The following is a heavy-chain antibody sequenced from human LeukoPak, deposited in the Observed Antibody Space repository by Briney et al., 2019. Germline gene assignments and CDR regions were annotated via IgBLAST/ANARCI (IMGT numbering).Heavy chain of an antibody. V-gene: IGHV4-30-2*01. J-gene: IGHJ6*02. D-gene: IGHD6-19*01. Sequence: SETLSLTFTVSGGSISSGGYYWSWIRQPPGKGLEWIGHIYHSGSTYYNPSLKSRVTISVDRSKNQFSLKLSSVTAADTAVYYCARDQAAVAGPGAYYYGMDVWGQGTTVTVSS. CDR2: IYHSGST. CDR1: GGSISSGGYY. CDR3: ARDQAAVAGPGAYYYGMDV.